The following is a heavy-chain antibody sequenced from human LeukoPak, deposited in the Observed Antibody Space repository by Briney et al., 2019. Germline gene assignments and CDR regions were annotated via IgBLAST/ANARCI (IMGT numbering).Heavy chain of an antibody. CDR2: IYYSGST. V-gene: IGHV4-39*01. J-gene: IGHJ4*02. Sequence: SETLSLTCTVSGGSISSSSYYWGWIRQPPGKGLEWIGSIYYSGSTYYNPSLKSRVTISVDTSKNQFSLKLSSVTAADTAVYYCARPVGGGYYFDYWGQGTLVTVSS. CDR1: GGSISSSSYY. CDR3: ARPVGGGYYFDY. D-gene: IGHD3-22*01.